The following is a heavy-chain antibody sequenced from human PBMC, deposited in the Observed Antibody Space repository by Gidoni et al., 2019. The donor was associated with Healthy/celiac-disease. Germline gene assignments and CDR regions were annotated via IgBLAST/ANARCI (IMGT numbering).Heavy chain of an antibody. Sequence: QVQLVQSGAAVMTPGASVKISCKASGYTLPRYVINWVRQANGQGLEWMGWMNPNSCKTGYAQKFQGRVTMTRNTSISTADMELSSLRSEDTALYYCARAYCDYGYYYYGMDVWGQGTTVTVSS. J-gene: IGHJ6*02. CDR1: GYTLPRYV. CDR2: MNPNSCKT. D-gene: IGHD4-17*01. V-gene: IGHV1-8*01. CDR3: ARAYCDYGYYYYGMDV.